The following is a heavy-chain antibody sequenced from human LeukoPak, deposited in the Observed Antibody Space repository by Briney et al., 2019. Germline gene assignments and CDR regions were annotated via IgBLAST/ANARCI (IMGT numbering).Heavy chain of an antibody. J-gene: IGHJ5*02. V-gene: IGHV3-53*01. CDR3: ARDQTYYDILTGYYRSDGFDP. Sequence: GGSLRLSYAASGFTVSSNYMSWVRQAPGKGLEWVSVIYSGGSTYYADSVKGRFTISRDNSKNTLYLQMNSLRAEDTAVYYCARDQTYYDILTGYYRSDGFDPWGQGTLVSVSS. CDR2: IYSGGST. D-gene: IGHD3-9*01. CDR1: GFTVSSNY.